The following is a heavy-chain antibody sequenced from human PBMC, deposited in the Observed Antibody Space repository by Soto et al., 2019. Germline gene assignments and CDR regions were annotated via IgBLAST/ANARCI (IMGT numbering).Heavy chain of an antibody. J-gene: IGHJ4*02. Sequence: QITLKESGPTLVKPTQTLTLTCTFSGFSLSTSGVGVAWIRQPPGKALEWLAIPYWDDLKRYSPSLMRRLTITKDTSKNQVVLTMTDMDLEDAGTDYCAHKGVGYVGSYYFGYWGPGTLVTASS. CDR1: GFSLSTSGVG. CDR3: AHKGVGYVGSYYFGY. V-gene: IGHV2-5*02. D-gene: IGHD2-2*01. CDR2: PYWDDLK.